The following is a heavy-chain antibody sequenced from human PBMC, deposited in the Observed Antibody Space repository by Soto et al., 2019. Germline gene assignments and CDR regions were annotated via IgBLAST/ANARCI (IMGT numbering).Heavy chain of an antibody. CDR2: SSYSGST. D-gene: IGHD2-8*01. Sequence: QVQLQESGPGLVRPSQTLSLTCTVSAGSISTINYYWSWIRQHPEKGLEWIGYSSYSGSTFYHSSLKSRVTISLDTSKTQFSPALTSVPAADTAVYYCARSSQWDGFDPWGQGTMVTVSS. J-gene: IGHJ3*01. CDR3: ARSSQWDGFDP. V-gene: IGHV4-31*03. CDR1: AGSISTINYY.